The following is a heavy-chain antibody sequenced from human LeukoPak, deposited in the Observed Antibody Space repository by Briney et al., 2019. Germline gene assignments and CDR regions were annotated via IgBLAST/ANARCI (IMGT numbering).Heavy chain of an antibody. Sequence: PGGSLRLSCAASGFRFSDYYMSWVRQAPGKGLEWLSYISSSGTAMYYADSVKGRFTISRDNAKNSLHLQMNSLSAEDTAVYYCARVSFVADGFTGTLRVLRDYYYMDVWGKGTTVTVSS. V-gene: IGHV3-11*04. CDR1: GFRFSDYY. J-gene: IGHJ6*03. D-gene: IGHD1-7*01. CDR3: ARVSFVADGFTGTLRVLRDYYYMDV. CDR2: ISSSGTAM.